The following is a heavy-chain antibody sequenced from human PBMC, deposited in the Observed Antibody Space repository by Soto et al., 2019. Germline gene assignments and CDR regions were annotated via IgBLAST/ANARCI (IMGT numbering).Heavy chain of an antibody. Sequence: EVQLLESGGGLVQPGGSLRLSCAASGFPFSTSAMNWVRQAPGKGLEWVSIISGSSDAAYYAESVKGRFASSRDNSKNALYLQMNSLRAEDTAVYYCANYSGSCPVYNGLSLWGQGTTVTVS. J-gene: IGHJ6*02. CDR3: ANYSGSCPVYNGLSL. V-gene: IGHV3-23*01. CDR1: GFPFSTSA. D-gene: IGHD1-26*01. CDR2: ISGSSDAA.